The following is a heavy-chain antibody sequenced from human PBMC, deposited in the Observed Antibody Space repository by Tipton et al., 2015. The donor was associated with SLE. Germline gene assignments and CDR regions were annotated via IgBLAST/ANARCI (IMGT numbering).Heavy chain of an antibody. CDR1: GGSISSHY. V-gene: IGHV4-59*11. Sequence: TLSLTCTVSGGSISSHYWSWIRQPPGKGLEWIGYIYYSGSTDYTPSLKSRVTISVDTSKNQFSLKLSSVTAADTAVYYCATAGGSGSNDAFDIWGQGAMVTVSS. J-gene: IGHJ3*02. CDR2: IYYSGST. CDR3: ATAGGSGSNDAFDI. D-gene: IGHD3-10*01.